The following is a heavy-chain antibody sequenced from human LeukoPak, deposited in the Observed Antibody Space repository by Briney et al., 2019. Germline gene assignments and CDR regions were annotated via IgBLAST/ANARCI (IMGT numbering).Heavy chain of an antibody. CDR2: IKPSSGRA. V-gene: IGHV1-46*01. CDR1: GYIFSNHY. J-gene: IGHJ4*02. CDR3: AREPPKSFYFDY. Sequence: ASVKVSCTTSGYIFSNHYIHWVRQAPGQGPEWMGIIKPSSGRADYTQKFQGRVTMTRDMSTTTVYMELTTLGSDDTAVYLCAREPPKSFYFDYWGQGTLVTVSS.